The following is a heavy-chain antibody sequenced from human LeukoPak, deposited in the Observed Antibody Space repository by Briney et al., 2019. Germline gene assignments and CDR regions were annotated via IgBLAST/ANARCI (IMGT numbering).Heavy chain of an antibody. J-gene: IGHJ4*02. Sequence: SETLSLTCTVSGYSISSGYYWGWIRQPPGKGLEWIGYIYYSGSTNYNPSLKSRVTISVDTSKNQFSLKLSSVTAADTAVYYCARPRWNYGISLDYWGQGTLVTVSS. D-gene: IGHD1-7*01. CDR2: IYYSGST. V-gene: IGHV4-61*01. CDR3: ARPRWNYGISLDY. CDR1: GYSISSGYY.